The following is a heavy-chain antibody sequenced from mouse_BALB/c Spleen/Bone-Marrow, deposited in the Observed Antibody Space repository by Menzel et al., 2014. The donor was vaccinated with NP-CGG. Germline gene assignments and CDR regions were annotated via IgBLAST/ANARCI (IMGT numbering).Heavy chain of an antibody. CDR1: GYSFTSYY. CDR3: TRSTMITYFDY. V-gene: IGHV1S81*02. J-gene: IGHJ2*01. Sequence: QVHVKQSGAELVKPGASVKLSCKASGYSFTSYYMYWVKQRPGQGLEWLGEINPSNGGTTFNEKFKSKATLTVDKSSSTAYMQLSSLTSEDSAVYYCTRSTMITYFDYLGQGTTLTVSS. CDR2: INPSNGGT. D-gene: IGHD2-4*01.